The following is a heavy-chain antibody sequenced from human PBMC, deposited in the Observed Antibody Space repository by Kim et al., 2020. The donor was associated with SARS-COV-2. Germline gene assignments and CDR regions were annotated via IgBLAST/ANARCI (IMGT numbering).Heavy chain of an antibody. CDR1: GYTFTSYC. CDR3: ARDGRSVDYYFDY. J-gene: IGHJ4*02. CDR2: INVANTNT. V-gene: IGHV1-3*01. Sequence: ASVKVSCKASGYTFTSYCLHWVRQAPGQRLEWMGWINVANTNTHYSENFQGRVTIPRDTSATTVYIELSSLRSEDTAVYYCARDGRSVDYYFDYWGQGTLVTVSS.